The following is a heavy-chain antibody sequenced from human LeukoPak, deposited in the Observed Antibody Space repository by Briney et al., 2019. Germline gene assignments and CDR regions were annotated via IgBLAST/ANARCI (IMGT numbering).Heavy chain of an antibody. CDR3: VRSYSSGYRLDY. V-gene: IGHV3-74*01. J-gene: IGHJ4*02. Sequence: GGSLTLSCAASGFTFSSYWMHWVRQDPVKGLLWVSRINGGGSSTDYADSEKGRFTISRDNAKNSVYLQMNSLKAEDTAVYYCVRSYSSGYRLDYWGQGTLVTVSS. D-gene: IGHD3-22*01. CDR1: GFTFSSYW. CDR2: INGGGSST.